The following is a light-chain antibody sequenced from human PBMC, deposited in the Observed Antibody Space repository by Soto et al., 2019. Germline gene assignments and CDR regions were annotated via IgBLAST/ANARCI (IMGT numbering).Light chain of an antibody. CDR1: QSVSSSY. J-gene: IGKJ1*01. V-gene: IGKV3-20*01. Sequence: IGFTKSPGTLSLSPGERATLSCRASQSVSSSYLAWYQQKPGQAPRLLVYGASSRATGIPDRFSGSGSGTEFTLTISRLEPEDFAVYYCQQYGSSPRTFGQGTKVDIK. CDR3: QQYGSSPRT. CDR2: GAS.